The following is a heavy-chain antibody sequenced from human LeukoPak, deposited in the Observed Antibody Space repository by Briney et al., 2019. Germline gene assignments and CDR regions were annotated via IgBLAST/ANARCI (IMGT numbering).Heavy chain of an antibody. D-gene: IGHD3-10*01. Sequence: GGSLRLSCAASGFTFSSYAMNWVRQAPGKGLEWVSSISSSGGSTYYADSVKGRFTIPRDNSKNTLYLQMNSLRAEDTAVYYCAKVQGITMVRGVPDYWGQGTLVTVPS. J-gene: IGHJ4*02. CDR2: ISSSGGST. V-gene: IGHV3-23*01. CDR1: GFTFSSYA. CDR3: AKVQGITMVRGVPDY.